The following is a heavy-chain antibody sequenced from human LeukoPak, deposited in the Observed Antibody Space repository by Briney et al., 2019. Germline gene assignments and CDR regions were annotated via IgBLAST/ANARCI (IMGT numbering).Heavy chain of an antibody. V-gene: IGHV1-2*02. Sequence: ASVKVSCKASGYTFTACYIHWVRQAPGQGLEWMGWINPNSGDTKYSQEFQGRVTMTRDTSISTTYMELSGLTSDDTAVYYRARGYYDSGGPRLDSWGQGTLVTVSS. CDR3: ARGYYDSGGPRLDS. CDR2: INPNSGDT. CDR1: GYTFTACY. D-gene: IGHD3-22*01. J-gene: IGHJ4*02.